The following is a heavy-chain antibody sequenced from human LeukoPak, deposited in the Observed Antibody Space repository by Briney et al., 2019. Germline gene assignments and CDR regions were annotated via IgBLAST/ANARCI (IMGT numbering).Heavy chain of an antibody. J-gene: IGHJ6*03. V-gene: IGHV4-59*01. CDR2: IYYSGST. CDR1: GGSISSYY. Sequence: SETLSLTCTVSGGSISSYYWSWIRQPPGKGLEWIGYIYYSGSTNYNPSLKSRVTISVDTSKNQFSLKLSSVTAADTAVYYCARVSAVHYYYYMDVWGKGTTVTVSS. CDR3: ARVSAVHYYYYMDV.